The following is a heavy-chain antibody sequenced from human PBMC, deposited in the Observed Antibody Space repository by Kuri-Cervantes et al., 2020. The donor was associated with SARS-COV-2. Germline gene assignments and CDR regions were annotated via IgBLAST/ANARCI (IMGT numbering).Heavy chain of an antibody. CDR2: ISSSSSYI. Sequence: GESLKISCAASGFTFSSYSMNWVRQAPGKGLEWVPSISSSSSYIYYADSVKGRFTISRDNAKNSLYLQMNSLRAEDTAVYYCARAGYSSGWYPPNWFDPWGQGTLVTVSS. CDR3: ARAGYSSGWYPPNWFDP. D-gene: IGHD6-19*01. J-gene: IGHJ5*02. CDR1: GFTFSSYS. V-gene: IGHV3-21*01.